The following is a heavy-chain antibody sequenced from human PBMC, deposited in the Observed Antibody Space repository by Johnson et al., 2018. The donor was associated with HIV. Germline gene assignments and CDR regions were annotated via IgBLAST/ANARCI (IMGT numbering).Heavy chain of an antibody. V-gene: IGHV3-74*02. CDR3: ANMDYGDYVHDAFDI. J-gene: IGHJ3*02. CDR1: GFTFSSYW. Sequence: VQLVESGGGLVQPGGSLRLSCAASGFTFSSYWMHWVRQAPGKGLVWVSRINSDGSSTSYADSVKGRFTISRDNAKNTLYLQMNSLRAEDTAVYYCANMDYGDYVHDAFDIWGQGTMVTVSS. D-gene: IGHD4-17*01. CDR2: INSDGSST.